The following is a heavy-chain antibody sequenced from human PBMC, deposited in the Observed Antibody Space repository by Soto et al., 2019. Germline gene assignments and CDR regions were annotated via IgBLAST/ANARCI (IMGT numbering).Heavy chain of an antibody. CDR3: ARDLVQLERGWFDP. J-gene: IGHJ5*02. CDR1: GYTFTSYA. D-gene: IGHD1-1*01. V-gene: IGHV7-4-1*02. Sequence: GASVKVSCKASGYTFTSYATNWVRQAPGQGLEWMGWINTNTGNPTYAQGFTGRFVFSLDTSVSTAYLQMNSLRAEDTAVYYCARDLVQLERGWFDPWGQGTLVTVSS. CDR2: INTNTGNP.